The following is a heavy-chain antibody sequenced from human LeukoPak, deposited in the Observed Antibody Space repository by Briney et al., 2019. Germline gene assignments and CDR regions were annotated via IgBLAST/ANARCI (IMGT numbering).Heavy chain of an antibody. CDR1: GGSFSGYY. D-gene: IGHD3-22*01. V-gene: IGHV4-34*01. J-gene: IGHJ4*02. CDR3: ARPAYYYDSSGYYGGGY. CDR2: INHSGST. Sequence: SETLSLTCAVYGGSFSGYYWSWIRQLPGKGLEWIGEINHSGSTNYNPSLKSRVTISVDTSKNQFSLKLSSVTAADTAVYYCARPAYYYDSSGYYGGGYWGQGTLVTVSS.